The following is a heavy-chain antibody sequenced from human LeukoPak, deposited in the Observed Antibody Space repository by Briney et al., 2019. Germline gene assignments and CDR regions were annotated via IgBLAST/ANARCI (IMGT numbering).Heavy chain of an antibody. Sequence: GGSLRLSCAASGFTFSSYWMHWVRQAPGKGLVWVSRINSDGSSTSYADSVKGRFTISGDNAKNTLYLQMNSLRAEDTAVYYCARCPRGVDFSWFDPWGQGTLVTVSS. CDR3: ARCPRGVDFSWFDP. J-gene: IGHJ5*02. D-gene: IGHD3/OR15-3a*01. V-gene: IGHV3-74*01. CDR2: INSDGSST. CDR1: GFTFSSYW.